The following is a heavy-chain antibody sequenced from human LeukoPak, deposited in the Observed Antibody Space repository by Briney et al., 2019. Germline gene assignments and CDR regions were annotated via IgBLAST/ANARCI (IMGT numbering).Heavy chain of an antibody. D-gene: IGHD3-22*01. CDR3: ARRPYYYDSSGYTRWFDP. CDR2: IYYSGST. J-gene: IGHJ5*02. CDR1: GVAITSGDNY. V-gene: IGHV4-30-4*01. Sequence: SETLSLTCTVAGVAITSGDNYWSWIRQPPGEGLEWLGYIYYSGSTYYNPSLKSRVTISVDTSKNQFSLKLSSVTAADTAVYYCARRPYYYDSSGYTRWFDPWGQGTLVTVSS.